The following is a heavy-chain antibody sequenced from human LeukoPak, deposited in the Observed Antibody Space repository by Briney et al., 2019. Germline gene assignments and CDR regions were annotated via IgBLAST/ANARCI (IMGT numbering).Heavy chain of an antibody. CDR2: IYPGDSDT. V-gene: IGHV5-51*01. J-gene: IGHJ4*02. D-gene: IGHD3-10*01. CDR1: GYSFIRYW. CDR3: ARHYLFSGSSTDY. Sequence: GESLKISCKGSGYSFIRYWIGWVRQKPGKGLEWMGTIYPGDSDTRYSPSFQGQVTISADKSISTAYLQWSSLKASDTAMYYCARHYLFSGSSTDYWGQGTLVTVSS.